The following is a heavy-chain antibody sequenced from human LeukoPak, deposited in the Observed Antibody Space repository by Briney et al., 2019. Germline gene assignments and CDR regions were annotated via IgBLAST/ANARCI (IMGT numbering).Heavy chain of an antibody. CDR2: ISGSGGST. V-gene: IGHV3-23*01. J-gene: IGHJ2*01. D-gene: IGHD3-3*01. CDR3: ARDSGRFRWYFDL. CDR1: GFTFSSYA. Sequence: PGGSLRLSCAASGFTFSSYAMSWVRQAPGKGLEWVSAISGSGGSTYYADSVKGRFTISRDNSKNTLYLQMNSLRAEDTAIYYCARDSGRFRWYFDLWGRDTLVTVSS.